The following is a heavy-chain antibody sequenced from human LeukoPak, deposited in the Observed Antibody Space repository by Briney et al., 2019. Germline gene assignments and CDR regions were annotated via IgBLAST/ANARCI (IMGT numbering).Heavy chain of an antibody. CDR2: IIPIFGTA. V-gene: IGHV1-69*13. Sequence: ASVKVSCKASGGTFSSYAISWVRQAPGQGLEWMGGIIPIFGTANYAQKFQGRVTITADESTSTAYMELSSLRSEDTAVYHCAREDYSGSWYVGTPNWFDPWGQGTLVTVSS. D-gene: IGHD6-13*01. J-gene: IGHJ5*02. CDR3: AREDYSGSWYVGTPNWFDP. CDR1: GGTFSSYA.